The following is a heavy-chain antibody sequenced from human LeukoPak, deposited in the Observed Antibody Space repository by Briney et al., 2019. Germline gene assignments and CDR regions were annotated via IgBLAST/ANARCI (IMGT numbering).Heavy chain of an antibody. Sequence: PSETLSLTCTVSGYSISSGYYWGWIRQPPGKGLEWIGSIYHSGSTYYNPSLKSRVTISVDTSKNQFSLKLSSVTAADTAVYYCARDLDSDDSSGYNWGQGTLVTVSS. D-gene: IGHD3-22*01. CDR2: IYHSGST. CDR3: ARDLDSDDSSGYN. V-gene: IGHV4-38-2*02. J-gene: IGHJ4*02. CDR1: GYSISSGYY.